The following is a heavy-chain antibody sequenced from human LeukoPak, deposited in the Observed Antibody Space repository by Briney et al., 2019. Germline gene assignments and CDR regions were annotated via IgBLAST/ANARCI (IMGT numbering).Heavy chain of an antibody. V-gene: IGHV4-59*01. CDR3: ATAPTQGPYYYYGFDV. CDR2: IYYSGST. Sequence: SETLSLTRSVSLASLSSYYWSSIRPPPRKGLEWVGYIYYSGSTSFNPSLKSRVTISVDTSKNQFSLKLTSVTAADTAVYYCATAPTQGPYYYYGFDVWGQGTTVTVSS. J-gene: IGHJ6*02. CDR1: LASLSSYY. D-gene: IGHD2-15*01.